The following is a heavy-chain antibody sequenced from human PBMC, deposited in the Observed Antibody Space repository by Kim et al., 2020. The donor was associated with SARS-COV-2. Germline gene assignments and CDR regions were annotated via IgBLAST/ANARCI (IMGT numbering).Heavy chain of an antibody. Sequence: GGSLRLSCAASGFTFSSYSMNWVRQAPGKGLEWVSSISSSSSYIYYADSVKGRFTISRDNAKNSLYLQMNSLRAEDTAVYYCARDTKKQYSSSSADYGMDVWGQGTTVTVSS. CDR1: GFTFSSYS. CDR2: ISSSSSYI. J-gene: IGHJ6*02. D-gene: IGHD6-6*01. CDR3: ARDTKKQYSSSSADYGMDV. V-gene: IGHV3-21*01.